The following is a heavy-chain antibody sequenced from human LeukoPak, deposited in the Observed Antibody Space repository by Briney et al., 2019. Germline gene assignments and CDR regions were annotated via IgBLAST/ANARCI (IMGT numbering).Heavy chain of an antibody. CDR2: VNWHGGST. V-gene: IGHV3-20*04. CDR1: GFTFSSHG. Sequence: GGSLRLSCAASGFTFSSHGMNWVRQAPGKGLEWVSNVNWHGGSTNYADSVKGRFTISRDNAKNSLYLQMNRLRAEDTAFYYCARGLMGGYPLFDYWGHGTLVTVSS. D-gene: IGHD3-22*01. CDR3: ARGLMGGYPLFDY. J-gene: IGHJ4*01.